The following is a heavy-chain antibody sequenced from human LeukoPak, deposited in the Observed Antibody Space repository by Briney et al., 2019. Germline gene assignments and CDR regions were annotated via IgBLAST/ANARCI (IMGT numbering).Heavy chain of an antibody. Sequence: GGSLRLSCAASGFTFSSYSMNWVRQAPGKGLEWVSSISSSSSYIYYADSVKGRFTISRDNAKNSLYLQMNSLRAEDTAVYYCARDPHDLYDSSGYPRTLDYWGQGTLVTVSS. CDR1: GFTFSSYS. CDR3: ARDPHDLYDSSGYPRTLDY. V-gene: IGHV3-21*01. D-gene: IGHD3-22*01. J-gene: IGHJ4*02. CDR2: ISSSSSYI.